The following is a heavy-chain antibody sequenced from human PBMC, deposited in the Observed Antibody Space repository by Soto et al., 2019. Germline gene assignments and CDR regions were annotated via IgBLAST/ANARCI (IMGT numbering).Heavy chain of an antibody. CDR1: GYSFSNSG. Sequence: QVELVQSGPEVKKPGASVKVSCKASGYSFSNSGFSWMRQAPGQGLEWMGWISTYNGNTNYAQKFQGRLCMTRDTSTTTAFMELTTLRSDDTAVYYCARDEYNNGRNWLNPWGQGTLVTVTS. CDR3: ARDEYNNGRNWLNP. CDR2: ISTYNGNT. V-gene: IGHV1-18*01. D-gene: IGHD2-8*01. J-gene: IGHJ5*02.